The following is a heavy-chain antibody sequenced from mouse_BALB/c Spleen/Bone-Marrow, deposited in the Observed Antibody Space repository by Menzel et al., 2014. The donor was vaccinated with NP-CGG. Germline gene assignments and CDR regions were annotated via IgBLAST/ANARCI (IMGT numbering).Heavy chain of an antibody. V-gene: IGHV5-12-1*01. Sequence: EVQGVESGGGLVKPGGSLKLSCAASGFAFSSYDMSWVRQTPEKRLVWVAYISSGGSSSYYPDTVKGPFNISIDNAKNTLYLQMSSLKSEDTAMYYCTREVLRDYFDYWGQGTTLTVSS. CDR1: GFAFSSYD. CDR3: TREVLRDYFDY. J-gene: IGHJ2*01. CDR2: ISSGGSSS. D-gene: IGHD1-1*01.